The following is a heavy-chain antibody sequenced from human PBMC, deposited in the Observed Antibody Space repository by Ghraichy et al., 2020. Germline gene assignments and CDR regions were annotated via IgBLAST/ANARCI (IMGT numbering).Heavy chain of an antibody. CDR1: GFTFSSYA. V-gene: IGHV3-23*01. Sequence: GGSLRLSCAASGFTFSSYAMSWVRQAPGKGLEWVSAISGSGGSTYYADSVKGRFTISRDNSKNTLYLQMNSLRAEDTAVYYCAKVHQLVVASHVDYWYQGTLVIVSS. D-gene: IGHD2-2*01. CDR2: ISGSGGST. J-gene: IGHJ4*02. CDR3: AKVHQLVVASHVDY.